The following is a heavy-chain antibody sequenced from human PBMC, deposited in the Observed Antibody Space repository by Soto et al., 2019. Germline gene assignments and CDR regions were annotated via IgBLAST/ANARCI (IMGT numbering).Heavy chain of an antibody. CDR3: AREYCSDGSCSSISLDY. CDR2: ISYDGS. CDR1: GFTFSSYA. V-gene: IGHV3-30-3*01. J-gene: IGHJ4*02. D-gene: IGHD2-15*01. Sequence: QVQLVESGGGVVQPGRSLRLSCAASGFTFSSYAMHWVRQAPGKGLEWVAVISYDGSNADSVKGRFTISRDNSKNTLYLQMNGLRAEDTAVCYCAREYCSDGSCSSISLDYWGQGTLVTVSS.